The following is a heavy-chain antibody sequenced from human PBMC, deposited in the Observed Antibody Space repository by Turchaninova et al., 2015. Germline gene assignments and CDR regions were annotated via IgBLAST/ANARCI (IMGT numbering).Heavy chain of an antibody. J-gene: IGHJ4*02. D-gene: IGHD7-27*01. CDR3: TREPPAYTDSRWGDY. V-gene: IGHV1-2*06. CDR2: LNPNSGGT. CDR1: GYTFTDYY. Sequence: VQSGAVVKEPGASVKVSCKASGYTFTDYYIHWVRQAPGQRLEWMGRLNPNSGGTQYSQKFQGTVTLTRDSSTTTVYMELIRLTSDDTAIYYCTREPPAYTDSRWGDYWGQGTLVAVSS.